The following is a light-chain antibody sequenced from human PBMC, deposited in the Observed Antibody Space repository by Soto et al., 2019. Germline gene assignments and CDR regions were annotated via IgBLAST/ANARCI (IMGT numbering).Light chain of an antibody. CDR3: CSYAGSFVV. V-gene: IGLV2-11*01. CDR2: DGS. Sequence: QSALTQPRSVSGSPGQSVTISCTGTSSDVGGYNYVSWYQQHPGKAPKLMIYDGSKRPSGVADRFSGSKSGNTASLTISGLQAGDEADYSCCSYAGSFVVFGGGTKVTVL. J-gene: IGLJ2*01. CDR1: SSDVGGYNY.